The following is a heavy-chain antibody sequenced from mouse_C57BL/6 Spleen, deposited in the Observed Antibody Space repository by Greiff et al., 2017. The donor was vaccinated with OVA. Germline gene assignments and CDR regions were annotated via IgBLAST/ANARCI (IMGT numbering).Heavy chain of an antibody. CDR3: SRDGNYGAY. Sequence: QVQLQQSGAELVRPGTSVKVSCKASGYAFTNYLIEWVKQRPGQGLEWIGVINPGSGGTNYNEKFKGKATLTADKSSSTAYMQLSSLTSEDSAVYFCSRDGNYGAYWGQGTLVTVSA. CDR1: GYAFTNYL. V-gene: IGHV1-54*01. CDR2: INPGSGGT. D-gene: IGHD2-1*01. J-gene: IGHJ3*01.